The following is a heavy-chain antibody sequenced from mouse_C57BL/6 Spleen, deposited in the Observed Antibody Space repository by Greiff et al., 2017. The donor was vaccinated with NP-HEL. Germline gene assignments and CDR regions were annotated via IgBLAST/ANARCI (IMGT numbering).Heavy chain of an antibody. CDR1: GFNIKDDY. Sequence: DVKLVESGAELVRPGASVKLSCTASGFNIKDDYMHWVKQRPEQGLEWIGWIDPENGDTEYASKFQGKATITADTSSNTAYLQLSSLTSEDTAVYYCTTGFITTVVATDYWGQGTTLTVSS. CDR2: IDPENGDT. V-gene: IGHV14-4*01. CDR3: TTGFITTVVATDY. D-gene: IGHD1-1*01. J-gene: IGHJ2*01.